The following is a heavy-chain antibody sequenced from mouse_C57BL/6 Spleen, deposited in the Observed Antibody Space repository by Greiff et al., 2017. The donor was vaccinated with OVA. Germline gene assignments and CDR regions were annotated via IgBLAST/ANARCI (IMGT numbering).Heavy chain of an antibody. CDR2: IDPETGGT. V-gene: IGHV1-15*01. CDR3: TIYYYGSSYDDY. D-gene: IGHD1-1*01. J-gene: IGHJ2*01. Sequence: VKLQQSGAELVRPGASVTLSCKASGYTFTDYEMHWVKQTPVHGLEWIGAIDPETGGTAYNQKFKGKAILTADKSSSTAYMELRSLTSEDSAVYYCTIYYYGSSYDDYWGQGTTLTVSS. CDR1: GYTFTDYE.